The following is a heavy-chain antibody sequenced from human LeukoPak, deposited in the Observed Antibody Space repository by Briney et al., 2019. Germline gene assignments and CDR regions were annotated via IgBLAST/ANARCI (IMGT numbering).Heavy chain of an antibody. J-gene: IGHJ3*02. CDR2: ISYDGSNK. CDR3: ALLRVYAFDI. Sequence: GGSLRLSCAASGFTFSSYAMHWVRQAPGKGLEWVAVISYDGSNKYYADSVKGRFTISRDNSKNTLYLQMNSLRAEDTAVYYCALLRVYAFDIWGQGTMVTVSS. V-gene: IGHV3-30*04. CDR1: GFTFSSYA.